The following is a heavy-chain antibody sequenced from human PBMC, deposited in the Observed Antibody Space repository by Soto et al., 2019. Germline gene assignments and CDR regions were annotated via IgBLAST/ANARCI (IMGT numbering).Heavy chain of an antibody. CDR1: GYTFTGYY. J-gene: IGHJ6*02. CDR3: AITHPPNCSSTSCYTSYYYYGMDV. D-gene: IGHD2-2*02. CDR2: INPNSGGT. V-gene: IGHV1-2*04. Sequence: RASVKVSCKASGYTFTGYYMHWVRQAPGQGLEWMGWINPNSGGTNYAQKFQGWVTMTRDTSISTAYMELSRLRSDDTAVYYCAITHPPNCSSTSCYTSYYYYGMDVWGQGTTVTVSS.